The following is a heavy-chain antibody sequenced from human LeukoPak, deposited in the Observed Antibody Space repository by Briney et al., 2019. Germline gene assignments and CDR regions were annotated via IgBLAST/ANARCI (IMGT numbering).Heavy chain of an antibody. J-gene: IGHJ4*02. CDR1: GFTFDDYA. Sequence: PGGSLRLSCAASGFTFDDYAMHWVRQAPGKGLEWLAFIRYDGRNKYYAEFVKGRFTISRDNSKNKLYLQMNSLRAEDTAVYYCAKDSARKSIVGSTTRGVNDYWGQGTLVPVSS. D-gene: IGHD1-26*01. CDR2: IRYDGRNK. CDR3: AKDSARKSIVGSTTRGVNDY. V-gene: IGHV3-30*02.